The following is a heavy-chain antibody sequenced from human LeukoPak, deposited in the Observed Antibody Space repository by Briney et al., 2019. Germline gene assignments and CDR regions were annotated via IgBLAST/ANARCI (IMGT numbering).Heavy chain of an antibody. CDR3: ARDVPYTYGFQY. CDR1: GGSINNYY. D-gene: IGHD5-18*01. CDR2: IYNSGTT. Sequence: SETLSLTCTVPGGSINNYYWSWIRQAPGKGLEWIGYIYNSGTTNYNPSLRSRVTVSMDASKNQFSVKLISVTAAETAVYYCARDVPYTYGFQYWGKGTVVTVSS. V-gene: IGHV4-59*01. J-gene: IGHJ4*02.